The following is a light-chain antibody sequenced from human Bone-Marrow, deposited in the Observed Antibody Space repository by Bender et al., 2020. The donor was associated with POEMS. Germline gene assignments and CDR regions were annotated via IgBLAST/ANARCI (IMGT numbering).Light chain of an antibody. V-gene: IGLV3-21*04. Sequence: SYALTQLPSVSVAPGKTASITCGGDKIGSKSVHWYKQEPGLAPIMVIFEDRARPSGIPDRISGSNSGNTATLTITRVEVGDEADYYCQVWDSSSNHRVFGGGTKLTVL. CDR1: KIGSKS. CDR2: EDR. CDR3: QVWDSSSNHRV. J-gene: IGLJ3*02.